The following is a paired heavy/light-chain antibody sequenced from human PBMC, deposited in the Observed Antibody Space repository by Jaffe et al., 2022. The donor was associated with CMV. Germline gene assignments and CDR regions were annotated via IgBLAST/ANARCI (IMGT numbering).Heavy chain of an antibody. J-gene: IGHJ6*02. CDR1: GFTFSSYG. V-gene: IGHV3-30*18. Sequence: QVQLVESGGGVVQPGRSLRLSCAASGFTFSSYGMHWVRQAPGKGLEWVAVISYDGSNKYYADSVKGRFTISRDNSKNTLYLQMNSLRAEDTAVYYCAKDPYSSSWYSRYYYYGMDVWGQGTTVTVSS. CDR3: AKDPYSSSWYSRYYYYGMDV. D-gene: IGHD6-13*01. CDR2: ISYDGSNK.
Light chain of an antibody. CDR2: GAS. V-gene: IGKV3-20*01. J-gene: IGKJ2*01. CDR3: QQYGSPGT. CDR1: QSVSSSY. Sequence: EIVLTQSPGTLSLSPGERATLSCRASQSVSSSYLAWYQQKPGQAPRLLIYGASSRATGIPDRFSGSGSGTDFTLTISRLEPEDFAVYYCQQYGSPGTFGQGTKLEIK.